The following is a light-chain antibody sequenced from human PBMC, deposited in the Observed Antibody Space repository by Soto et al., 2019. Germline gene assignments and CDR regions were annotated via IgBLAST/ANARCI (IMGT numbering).Light chain of an antibody. Sequence: EIVLTQSPVTLSLSPGDRATLSCRASQSVGSYLAWYQQKPGQAPRLLISDASDRATGIPARFSGSGSGTDFTLTITSLQPEDFAVYCCQQRSNWPTFGGGTKVEIK. CDR1: QSVGSY. CDR2: DAS. J-gene: IGKJ4*01. CDR3: QQRSNWPT. V-gene: IGKV3-11*01.